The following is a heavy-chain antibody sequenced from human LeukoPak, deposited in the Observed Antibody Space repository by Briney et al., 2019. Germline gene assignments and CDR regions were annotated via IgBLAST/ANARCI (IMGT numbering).Heavy chain of an antibody. Sequence: NPSETLSLTCTVSGGSISSGDYYWSWIRQPPGKGLEWIGYIYYSGSTYYSPSLKSRVTISVDTSKNQFSLKLSSVTAADTAVYYCARDTISSWYVRYWGQGTLVTVSS. CDR1: GGSISSGDYY. D-gene: IGHD6-13*01. CDR3: ARDTISSWYVRY. J-gene: IGHJ4*02. V-gene: IGHV4-31*03. CDR2: IYYSGST.